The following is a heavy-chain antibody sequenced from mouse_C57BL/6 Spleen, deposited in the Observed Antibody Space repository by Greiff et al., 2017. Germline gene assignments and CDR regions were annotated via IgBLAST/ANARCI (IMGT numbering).Heavy chain of an antibody. V-gene: IGHV5-15*01. Sequence: DVKLVESGGGLVQPGGSLKLSCAASGFTFSDYGMAWVRQAPRKGPEWVAFISNLAYSIYYADTVTGRFTISRENAKNTLYLEMSSLRSEDTAMYYCTTVVATGYFDVWGTGTTVTVSS. CDR1: GFTFSDYG. CDR3: TTVVATGYFDV. D-gene: IGHD1-1*01. CDR2: ISNLAYSI. J-gene: IGHJ1*03.